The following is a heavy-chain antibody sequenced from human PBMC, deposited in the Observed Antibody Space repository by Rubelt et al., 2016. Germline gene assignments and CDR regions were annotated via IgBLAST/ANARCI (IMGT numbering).Heavy chain of an antibody. CDR3: ARDDSTDGMDV. CDR1: GYTFTSYG. J-gene: IGHJ6*02. V-gene: IGHV1-18*01. D-gene: IGHD3-22*01. Sequence: QVQLVQSGAEVKKPGASVKVSCKASGYTFTSYGISWVRQAPGQGLEWMGWISAYNGNTNGAEKLQGRVTRTTATSTSTAYMEARSLRSDDTAVYYCARDDSTDGMDVWGQGTTVTVSS. CDR2: ISAYNGNT.